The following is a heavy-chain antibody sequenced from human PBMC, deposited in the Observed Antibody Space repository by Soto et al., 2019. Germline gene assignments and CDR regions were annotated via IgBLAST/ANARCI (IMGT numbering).Heavy chain of an antibody. CDR1: GGSISSFY. CDR2: IYYSGST. Sequence: SETLSLTCTVSGGSISSFYWSWIRQPPGKGLEWIGYIYYSGSTNYNPSLKSRVTISLDTSKNQFSLNLNSVTAADTAVYYCASSIIRGIIARPFDYWGQGTLVTVSS. V-gene: IGHV4-59*08. J-gene: IGHJ4*02. D-gene: IGHD3-10*01. CDR3: ASSIIRGIIARPFDY.